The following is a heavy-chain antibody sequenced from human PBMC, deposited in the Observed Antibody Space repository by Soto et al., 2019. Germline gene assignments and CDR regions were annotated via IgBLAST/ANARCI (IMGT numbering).Heavy chain of an antibody. CDR2: ISGSGGST. CDR3: AKFHEPEQKYSSGCDY. D-gene: IGHD6-19*01. CDR1: GFTFSSYA. J-gene: IGHJ4*02. Sequence: GGSLRLSCAASGFTFSSYAMSWVRQAPGKGLEWVSAISGSGGSTYYADSVKGRFTISRDNSKNTLYLQMNSLRAEDTAVYYCAKFHEPEQKYSSGCDYWGQGTLVTVSS. V-gene: IGHV3-23*01.